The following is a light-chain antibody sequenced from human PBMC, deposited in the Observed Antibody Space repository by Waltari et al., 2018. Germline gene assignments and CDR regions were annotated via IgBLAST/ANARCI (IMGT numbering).Light chain of an antibody. V-gene: IGLV1-47*01. CDR3: ATWDDSLSGPV. J-gene: IGLJ2*01. Sequence: QSVLTQPPSASGTPGQRVTISCSGSSSNIGSNYVYWYQQLPGTAPKLLIYRNNQRPSGVPDRFSGSKSGTSASLVISGLRSDDEADYYCATWDDSLSGPVFGGGTKVTVL. CDR2: RNN. CDR1: SSNIGSNY.